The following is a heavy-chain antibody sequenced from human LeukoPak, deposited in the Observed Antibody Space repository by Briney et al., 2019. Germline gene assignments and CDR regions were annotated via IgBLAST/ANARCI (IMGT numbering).Heavy chain of an antibody. V-gene: IGHV3-66*01. CDR2: IYSGGST. J-gene: IGHJ4*02. Sequence: GGSLRLSCAASGFTVSSNYMSWVRQAPGKGLEWVSVIYSGGSTYYADSVKGRFTISRDNSKNTLYLQMNSLRAEDTAVYYCARGSTEWYYFDYWGQGTLVTVSS. D-gene: IGHD3-3*01. CDR3: ARGSTEWYYFDY. CDR1: GFTVSSNY.